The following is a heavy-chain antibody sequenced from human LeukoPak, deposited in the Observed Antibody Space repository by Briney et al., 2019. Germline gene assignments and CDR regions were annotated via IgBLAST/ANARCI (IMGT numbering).Heavy chain of an antibody. CDR3: ARHGWELYFDY. D-gene: IGHD1-26*01. CDR1: GGSFSGYY. Sequence: KPSETLSLTCAVYGGSFSGYYWSWIPHPPGKGLEWIGEINHSGSTNYNPSLKSRVTISVDTSKNQFSLKLSSVTAADTAVYYCARHGWELYFDYWGQGTLVTVSS. CDR2: INHSGST. V-gene: IGHV4-34*01. J-gene: IGHJ4*02.